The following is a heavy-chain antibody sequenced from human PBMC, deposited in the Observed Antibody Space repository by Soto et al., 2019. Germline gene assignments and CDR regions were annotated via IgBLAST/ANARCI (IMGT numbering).Heavy chain of an antibody. CDR3: AREDTANGGAFDI. Sequence: ASVKVSCKASGYTFISYYMNWVRQAPGQGLEWMGMINPSGGSTSYAQKFQGRATMTRDTSTSTVYMELSSLRSEDTAVYYCAREDTANGGAFDIWRQGTMVNVSS. CDR1: GYTFISYY. V-gene: IGHV1-46*01. D-gene: IGHD5-18*01. CDR2: INPSGGST. J-gene: IGHJ3*02.